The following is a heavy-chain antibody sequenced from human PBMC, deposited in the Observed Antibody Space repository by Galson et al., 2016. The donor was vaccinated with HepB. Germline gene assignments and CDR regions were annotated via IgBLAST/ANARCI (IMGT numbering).Heavy chain of an antibody. Sequence: SVKVSCKASGYTFTIYGISWVRQAPGQGLEWMGWISAYSGDTNYAQKFQGRVTMTAETSTSTAYMELRRLRSDDTAMYYCARRGGAIPPHRANYYGMDVWGQGTTVTVSS. CDR2: ISAYSGDT. V-gene: IGHV1-18*04. CDR3: ARRGGAIPPHRANYYGMDV. D-gene: IGHD2-2*02. CDR1: GYTFTIYG. J-gene: IGHJ6*02.